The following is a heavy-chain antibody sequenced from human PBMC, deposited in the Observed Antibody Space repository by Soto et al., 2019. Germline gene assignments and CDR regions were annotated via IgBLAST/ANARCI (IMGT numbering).Heavy chain of an antibody. CDR3: AKGIRQVATMVEFDS. V-gene: IGHV3-23*04. J-gene: IGHJ4*02. CDR1: GFTVSSNY. D-gene: IGHD3-10*01. Sequence: EVQLVESGGGLIQPGGSLRLSCAASGFTVSSNYMSWVRQAPGKGLEWVSGISGRGGNSYFADSVKGRFTISRDNSKNTLYLQMNSLRAEDTAVYYCAKGIRQVATMVEFDSWGQGTLVTVSS. CDR2: SGRGGNS.